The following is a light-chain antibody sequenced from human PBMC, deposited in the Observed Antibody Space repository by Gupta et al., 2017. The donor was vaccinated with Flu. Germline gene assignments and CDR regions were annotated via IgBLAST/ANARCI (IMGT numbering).Light chain of an antibody. V-gene: IGKV1-39*01. Sequence: DIQLTQSPSSLSAAVGDRVTITCRASQNIDESLNWYQQRPGQSPAPLIFHSSTLESGIPSRFSGRGSGTDFTLSISNLQPEDFATYHCQQTYVAPFTFGQGTRL. CDR2: HSS. CDR3: QQTYVAPFT. CDR1: QNIDES. J-gene: IGKJ5*01.